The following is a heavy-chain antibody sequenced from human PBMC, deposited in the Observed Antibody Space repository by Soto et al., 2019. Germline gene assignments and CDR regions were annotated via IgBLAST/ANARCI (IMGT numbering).Heavy chain of an antibody. CDR2: ISYDGSNK. CDR1: GFTFSSYG. CDR3: AKDLYYGSATIRD. D-gene: IGHD3-10*01. J-gene: IGHJ4*02. Sequence: QVQLVESGGGVVQPGRSLRLSCAASGFTFSSYGMHWVRQAPGKGLEWVAVISYDGSNKYYADSVKGRFTISRDNSKNTLYLQMNSLSAEDTAVYYCAKDLYYGSATIRDWGQGTLVTVSS. V-gene: IGHV3-30*18.